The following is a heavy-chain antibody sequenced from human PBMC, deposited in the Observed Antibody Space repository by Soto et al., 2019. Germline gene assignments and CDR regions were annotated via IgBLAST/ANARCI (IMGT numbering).Heavy chain of an antibody. D-gene: IGHD2-2*02. CDR2: ISGSGGST. J-gene: IGHJ6*02. Sequence: PGGSLRLSCAASGFTFSSYAMSWVRQAPGKGLEWVSAISGSGGSTYYADSVKGRFTISRDNSKNTLYLQMNSLRAEDTAVYYCAKTVVPAAIVVWANYYYYYGMDVWGQGTTVTVSS. CDR1: GFTFSSYA. CDR3: AKTVVPAAIVVWANYYYYYGMDV. V-gene: IGHV3-23*01.